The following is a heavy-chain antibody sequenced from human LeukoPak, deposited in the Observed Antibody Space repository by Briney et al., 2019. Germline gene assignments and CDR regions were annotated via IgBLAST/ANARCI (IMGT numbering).Heavy chain of an antibody. CDR1: GYTFTSYD. Sequence: SVKVSCKASGYTFTSYDINWVRQAPGQGLEWMGRIIPILGIANYAQKFQGRVTITADKSTSTAYMELSSLRSEDTAVYYCARSPGGDQYCSSTSCYVLNWFDPWGQGTLVTVSS. V-gene: IGHV1-69*04. D-gene: IGHD2-2*01. CDR3: ARSPGGDQYCSSTSCYVLNWFDP. CDR2: IIPILGIA. J-gene: IGHJ5*02.